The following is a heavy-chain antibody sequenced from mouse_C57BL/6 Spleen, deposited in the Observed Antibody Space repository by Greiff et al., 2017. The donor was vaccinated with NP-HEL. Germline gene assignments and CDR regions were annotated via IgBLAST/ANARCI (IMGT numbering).Heavy chain of an antibody. J-gene: IGHJ4*01. D-gene: IGHD2-3*01. CDR3: ARKDGSGGAMDC. V-gene: IGHV5-6*01. CDR1: GFTFSSYG. CDR2: ISSGGSYT. Sequence: DVHLVESGGDLVKPGGSLKLSCAASGFTFSSYGMSWVRQPPDKRLEWVATISSGGSYTYYPDSVKGRFTISRDNAKHTLYLQMSSLKSEDTAMYYCARKDGSGGAMDCWGQGTSVTVAS.